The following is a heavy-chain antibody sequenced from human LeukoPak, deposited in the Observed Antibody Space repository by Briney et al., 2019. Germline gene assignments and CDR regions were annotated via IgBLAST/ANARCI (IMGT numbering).Heavy chain of an antibody. Sequence: GKSLRLSCAASGFTFSNYAMHWVRQAPGKGLEWVSFISYNGGEKYYSDSVKGRFTISRDNSKNTLYLEMDSLTVEDTAVYYCTSEFRDRYYDFDYWGQGTLVTVSS. D-gene: IGHD2/OR15-2a*01. J-gene: IGHJ4*02. CDR3: TSEFRDRYYDFDY. CDR1: GFTFSNYA. V-gene: IGHV3-30*01. CDR2: ISYNGGEK.